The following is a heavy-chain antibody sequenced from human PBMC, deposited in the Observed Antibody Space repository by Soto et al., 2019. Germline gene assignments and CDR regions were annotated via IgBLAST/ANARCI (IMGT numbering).Heavy chain of an antibody. CDR3: ARGWSSSWPY. J-gene: IGHJ4*02. CDR1: AGSISGYF. CDR2: VYDSGST. D-gene: IGHD6-13*01. Sequence: QVQLQESGPGLLKSSETLSLTCIVSAGSISGYFWSWIRQSPGKGLEWIAFVYDSGSTNYNPSLKGRVTVSVDTSNNQFSLKLNSVTAADTAVYYCARGWSSSWPYWGQGTLVTVSS. V-gene: IGHV4-59*03.